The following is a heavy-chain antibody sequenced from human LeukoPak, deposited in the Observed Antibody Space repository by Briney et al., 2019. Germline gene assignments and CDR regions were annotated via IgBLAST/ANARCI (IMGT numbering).Heavy chain of an antibody. CDR2: IRQDGGEK. CDR1: GFTFSDYW. D-gene: IGHD6-13*01. Sequence: GSLRLSCAASGFTFSDYWMNWVRQAPGKGLEWVASIRQDGGEKSYVDSVKGRFTISRDNTKRSLYLQMSSLRAEDTAVYYCARDGTAAGLYFDLWGQGTLVTVSS. CDR3: ARDGTAAGLYFDL. V-gene: IGHV3-7*01. J-gene: IGHJ4*01.